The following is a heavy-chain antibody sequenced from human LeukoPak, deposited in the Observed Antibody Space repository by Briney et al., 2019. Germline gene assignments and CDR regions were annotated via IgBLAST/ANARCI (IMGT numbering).Heavy chain of an antibody. Sequence: SETLSLTCSVSGGSISSYYWSWIRQPPGKGLEWIGYIYYSGSTNYNPSLKSRVTISVDTSKNQFSLKLSSVTAADTAVYYCARWDCSGGSCRTGFDYWGQGTLVTVSS. J-gene: IGHJ4*02. D-gene: IGHD2-15*01. V-gene: IGHV4-59*01. CDR2: IYYSGST. CDR1: GGSISSYY. CDR3: ARWDCSGGSCRTGFDY.